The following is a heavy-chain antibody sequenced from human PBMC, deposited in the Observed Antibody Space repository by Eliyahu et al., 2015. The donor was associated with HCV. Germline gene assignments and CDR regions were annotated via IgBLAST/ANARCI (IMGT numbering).Heavy chain of an antibody. V-gene: IGHV3-21*01. J-gene: IGHJ4*02. CDR3: ARVGGSGLGGFDY. Sequence: EVQLVEYGGGLVKPGGSXXLXCAASGFIFSSSSMNWVRQAPGRGLGWVSSISSTSSYMYYADSVKGRFIISRDNAQNSLYLQMNSLRADDTALYYCARVGGSGLGGFDYWGQGTLVSVSS. CDR2: ISSTSSYM. D-gene: IGHD6-19*01. CDR1: GFIFSSSS.